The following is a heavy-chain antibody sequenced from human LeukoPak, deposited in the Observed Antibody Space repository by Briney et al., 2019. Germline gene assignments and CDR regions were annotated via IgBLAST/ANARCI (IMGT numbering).Heavy chain of an antibody. V-gene: IGHV3-21*01. CDR2: FSSSSYI. CDR1: GFTFSSYS. D-gene: IGHD2-21*02. Sequence: GGSLRLSCAASGFTFSSYSMNWVRQAPGKGLGWVSSFSSSSYIYYADSVKGRFTISRDNAKNSLYLQMNSLRAEDTAVYYCARSGKYCGGDCYPAEYFQHWGQGTLVTVSS. CDR3: ARSGKYCGGDCYPAEYFQH. J-gene: IGHJ1*01.